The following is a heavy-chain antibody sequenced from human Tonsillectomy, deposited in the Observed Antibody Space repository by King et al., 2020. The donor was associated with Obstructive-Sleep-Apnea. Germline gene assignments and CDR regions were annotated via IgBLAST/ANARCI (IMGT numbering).Heavy chain of an antibody. Sequence: QLVQSGAAVKKPGESLRISCKGSGYSFTNYWISWVRQMPGKGLEWMGRIYPSDSYTNYRPSFEGHVTISADKSISTAYLQLSSLKASDTAMYYCARHLTGGTDVYHWGKGTLVTVSS. CDR3: ARHLTGGTDVYH. V-gene: IGHV5-10-1*01. D-gene: IGHD1-20*01. CDR2: IYPSDSYT. J-gene: IGHJ4*02. CDR1: GYSFTNYW.